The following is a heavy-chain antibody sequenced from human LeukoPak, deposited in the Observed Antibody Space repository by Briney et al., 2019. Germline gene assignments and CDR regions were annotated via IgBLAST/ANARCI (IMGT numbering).Heavy chain of an antibody. D-gene: IGHD3-9*01. V-gene: IGHV3-21*01. CDR1: GFTFSSYS. Sequence: GGSLRLSCAASGFTFSSYSMNWVRQAPGKGLEWVSSISSSSSSYIYYADSVKGRFTISRDNAKNSLYLQMNSLRAEDTAVYYCASDILTGYPYYFDYWGQGTLVTVSS. J-gene: IGHJ4*02. CDR2: ISSSSSSYI. CDR3: ASDILTGYPYYFDY.